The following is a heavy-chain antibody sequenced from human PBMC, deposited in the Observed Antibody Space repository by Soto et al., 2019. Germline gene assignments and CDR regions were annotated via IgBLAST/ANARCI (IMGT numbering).Heavy chain of an antibody. CDR2: IIPILGIA. CDR1: GGTFSSYT. CDR3: ARDLRTGIAARSWFDP. D-gene: IGHD6-6*01. Sequence: GASVKVSCKASGGTFSSYTISWVRQAPGQGLEWMGRIIPILGIANYAQKFQGRVTITADKSTSTAYMELSSLRSEDTAVYYCARDLRTGIAARSWFDPWGQGTLVTVSS. J-gene: IGHJ5*02. V-gene: IGHV1-69*04.